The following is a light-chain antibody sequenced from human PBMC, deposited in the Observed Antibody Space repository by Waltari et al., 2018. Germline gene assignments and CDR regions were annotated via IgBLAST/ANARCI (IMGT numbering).Light chain of an antibody. V-gene: IGLV2-14*03. J-gene: IGLJ2*01. CDR1: SSDVDY. CDR3: TSYADIIPVV. Sequence: QSALTQPASVSGSPGQSITISCTGSSSDVDYVSWYQQFPGKAPKVLIYDVNRRPSGVSNRFSGSKSGSTASLTISGLQPQDDADYYCTSYADIIPVVFGGGTKLTVL. CDR2: DVN.